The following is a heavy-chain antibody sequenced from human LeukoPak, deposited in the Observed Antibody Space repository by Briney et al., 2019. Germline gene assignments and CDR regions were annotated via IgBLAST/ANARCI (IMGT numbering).Heavy chain of an antibody. CDR3: AKGGGGRHNWFDP. V-gene: IGHV3-66*01. Sequence: GGSLRLSCAASGFTVSSYYMSWVRQAPGKGLEWVSVFYNSDSTYHADSVKGRFSISRDNSKNTLYLQMNSLRAEDTAVYYCAKGGGGRHNWFDPWGQGTLVTVSS. J-gene: IGHJ5*02. CDR2: FYNSDST. D-gene: IGHD3-16*01. CDR1: GFTVSSYY.